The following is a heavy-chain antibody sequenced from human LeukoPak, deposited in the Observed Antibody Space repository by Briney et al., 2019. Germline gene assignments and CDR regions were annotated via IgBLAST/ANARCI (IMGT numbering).Heavy chain of an antibody. CDR1: GGSISSGGYY. CDR2: IYYSGST. CDR3: AKCIVVVPAVSHFDY. J-gene: IGHJ4*02. D-gene: IGHD2-2*01. V-gene: IGHV4-31*11. Sequence: PSETLSLTCAVSGGSISSGGYYWGWIRQHPGNLEWIGYIYYSGSTYYNPSLKSRVTISVDTSKNQFSLKLSSVTAADTAVYYCAKCIVVVPAVSHFDYWGQGTLVTVSS.